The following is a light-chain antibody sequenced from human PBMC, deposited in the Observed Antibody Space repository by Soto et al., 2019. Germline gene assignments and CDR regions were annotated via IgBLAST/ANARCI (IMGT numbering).Light chain of an antibody. J-gene: IGKJ5*01. CDR3: QQYDSFTIT. Sequence: IQMTQSPSSLSASVGDRVTITCRASQGIRDELGWYQQKAGKAPNLLISAASRLQGGVPSRFSGSGSGTEFSLTISSLQPDDFATYFCQQYDSFTITFGQGTRLEI. CDR1: QGIRDE. V-gene: IGKV1-17*01. CDR2: AAS.